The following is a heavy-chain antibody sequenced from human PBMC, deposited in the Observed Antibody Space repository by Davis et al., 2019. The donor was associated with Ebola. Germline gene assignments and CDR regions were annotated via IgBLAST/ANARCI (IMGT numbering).Heavy chain of an antibody. CDR3: AGREWMAPKTMDV. V-gene: IGHV4-61*05. D-gene: IGHD3-10*01. J-gene: IGHJ4*02. Sequence: PSETLSLTCSVSGGSISSAFHFWGWFRQPPGKRPEWIGEMYHTGSINDNPSLKSRVTISLDKSKNQFSLNLTSVTAADSAVYFCAGREWMAPKTMDVWGQGTLVTVSS. CDR2: MYHTGSI. CDR1: GGSISSAFHF.